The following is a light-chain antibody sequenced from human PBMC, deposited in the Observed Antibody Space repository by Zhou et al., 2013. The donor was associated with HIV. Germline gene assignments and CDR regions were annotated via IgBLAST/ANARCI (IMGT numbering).Light chain of an antibody. J-gene: IGKJ4*01. CDR3: QQYGSSTS. V-gene: IGKV3-20*01. CDR1: QSVTSNY. Sequence: EIVLTQSPGALSLSPGERATLSCRASQSVTSNYLAWYQQKPGQAPRLLIYGASSRAAGTPDRFSGSGSGTDFTLTISRLEPEDFAVYFCQQYGSSTSFGGRDQGWRSN. CDR2: GAS.